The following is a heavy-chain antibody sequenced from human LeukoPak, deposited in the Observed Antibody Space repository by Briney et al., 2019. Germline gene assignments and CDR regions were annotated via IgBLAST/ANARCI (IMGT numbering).Heavy chain of an antibody. CDR2: IGGSGSST. V-gene: IGHV3-23*01. Sequence: GGSLRLSCAASGFTFSSYAMNWVRQAPGKGLDWVSAIGGSGSSTYYADPVKGRFTISRDNSKNTLYLQMNSLRAEDTAVYYCAKEVPGSFDYWGQGTLVTVSS. CDR3: AKEVPGSFDY. CDR1: GFTFSSYA. J-gene: IGHJ4*02. D-gene: IGHD3-10*01.